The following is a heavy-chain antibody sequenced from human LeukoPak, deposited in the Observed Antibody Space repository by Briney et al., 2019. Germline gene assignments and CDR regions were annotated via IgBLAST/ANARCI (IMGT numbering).Heavy chain of an antibody. J-gene: IGHJ4*02. V-gene: IGHV4-38-2*01. CDR2: IYHSGST. D-gene: IGHD6-19*01. CDR1: GYSISSGYY. CDR3: ASDSSGWYLGGPLDY. Sequence: PSETLSLTCAVSGYSISSGYYWGWIRQPPGKGLEWVGSIYHSGSTYYNPSLKSRVTIYVDTSENQSSLKLRSVTAADTAVYYCASDSSGWYLGGPLDYWGQGTLVTVSS.